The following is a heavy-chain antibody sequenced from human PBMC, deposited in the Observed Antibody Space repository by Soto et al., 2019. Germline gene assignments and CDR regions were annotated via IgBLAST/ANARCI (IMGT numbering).Heavy chain of an antibody. CDR1: GYTLTELS. CDR3: ARGPRGYCTSSSCYGAGGYFYYGMDV. D-gene: IGHD2-2*01. J-gene: IGHJ6*02. V-gene: IGHV1-24*01. CDR2: FDPEDGET. Sequence: ASVKVSCKVSGYTLTELSMHWVRQAPGKGLEWMGGFDPEDGETIYAQKFQGRVTMTEDTATDTAYMELRSLRSDDSAVYYCARGPRGYCTSSSCYGAGGYFYYGMDVWGQGTTVTVSS.